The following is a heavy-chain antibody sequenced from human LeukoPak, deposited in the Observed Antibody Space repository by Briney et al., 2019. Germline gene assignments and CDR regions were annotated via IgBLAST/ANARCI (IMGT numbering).Heavy chain of an antibody. V-gene: IGHV3-33*01. J-gene: IGHJ4*02. CDR1: GFTFSSYD. CDR3: ARASLGQKHFDY. CDR2: IWYDGSNK. Sequence: GRSLRLSCAASGFTFSSYDMHWVRQAPGKGLEWVAVIWYDGSNKCYPDSVKGRFTISRDNSKNTLYLQMNSLRAEDTAVYYCARASLGQKHFDYWGQGTLVTVSS.